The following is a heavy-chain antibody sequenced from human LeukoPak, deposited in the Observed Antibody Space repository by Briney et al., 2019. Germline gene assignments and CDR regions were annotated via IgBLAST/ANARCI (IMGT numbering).Heavy chain of an antibody. CDR3: ARAARGYYQYMDV. V-gene: IGHV3-48*01. Sequence: PGGSLRLSCAASGFTFSTYTMNWVRQAPGKGLECVSYISDSSSAIYYADSVKGRFTISRDNAKNSLYLQMNSLRVEDTAVYYCARAARGYYQYMDVWGKGTTVTVSS. CDR1: GFTFSTYT. CDR2: ISDSSSAI. J-gene: IGHJ6*03.